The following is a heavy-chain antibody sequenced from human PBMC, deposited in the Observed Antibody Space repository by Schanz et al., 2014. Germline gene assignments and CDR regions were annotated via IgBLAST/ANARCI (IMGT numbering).Heavy chain of an antibody. Sequence: EVQLVQSGGGLVQPGGSLRLSCAASGFTFSSHWMHWVRQDPGKGLVWVARINSVGSNTDYADSVTGRFTISRDNAKNTLYLQMSSLRADDTAVYYCAKYRGYYRVSGSYRELEYWGQGTLVTVAS. CDR2: INSVGSNT. D-gene: IGHD3-10*01. J-gene: IGHJ4*02. CDR3: AKYRGYYRVSGSYRELEY. V-gene: IGHV3-74*01. CDR1: GFTFSSHW.